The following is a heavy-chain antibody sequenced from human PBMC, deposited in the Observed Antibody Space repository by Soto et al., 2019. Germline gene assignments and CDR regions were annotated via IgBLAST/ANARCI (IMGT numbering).Heavy chain of an antibody. Sequence: QVPLVQSGAEVKKPGASVKVSCKASGYTFTSYAMHWVRQAPGQRLEWMGWINAGNGNTKYSQKFQGRVTITRDTSASTAYMELSSLRSEDTAVYYCARDLLGDYDTDIFDYWGQGTLVTVSS. CDR2: INAGNGNT. CDR3: ARDLLGDYDTDIFDY. D-gene: IGHD4-17*01. V-gene: IGHV1-3*01. CDR1: GYTFTSYA. J-gene: IGHJ4*02.